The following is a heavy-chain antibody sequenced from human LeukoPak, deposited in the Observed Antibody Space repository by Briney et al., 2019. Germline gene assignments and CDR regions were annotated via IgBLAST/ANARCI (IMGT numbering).Heavy chain of an antibody. Sequence: ASVKVSCKASGGTFTSYYMHWVRQAPGQGLEWMGIINPSGGSTSYAQKFQGRVTMTRDTSISTAYMELSRLRSDDTAVYYCARGIYDSSDFEYFQDWGQGTLVTVSS. CDR1: GGTFTSYY. D-gene: IGHD3-22*01. CDR2: INPSGGST. CDR3: ARGIYDSSDFEYFQD. J-gene: IGHJ1*01. V-gene: IGHV1-46*01.